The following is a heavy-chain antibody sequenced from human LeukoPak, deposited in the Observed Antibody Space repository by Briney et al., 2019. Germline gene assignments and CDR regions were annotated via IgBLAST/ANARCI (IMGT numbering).Heavy chain of an antibody. CDR1: GVSFSGYY. Sequence: PSETLSLTCAVYGVSFSGYYWSWIRQPPGKGLEWIGEINHSGSTNYNPSLKSRVTISVDTSKNQFSLKLSSVTAADTAVYYCARAGIAVAARGDYFDYWGQGTLVTVSS. CDR3: ARAGIAVAARGDYFDY. D-gene: IGHD6-19*01. J-gene: IGHJ4*02. V-gene: IGHV4-34*01. CDR2: INHSGST.